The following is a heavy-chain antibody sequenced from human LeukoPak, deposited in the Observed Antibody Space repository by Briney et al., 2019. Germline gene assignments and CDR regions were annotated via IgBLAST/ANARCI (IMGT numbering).Heavy chain of an antibody. V-gene: IGHV2-5*01. J-gene: IGHJ5*02. CDR3: APSGVVVPAAIPYNWFDP. Sequence: SGPTLVKPXQTLTLTCTFAGFSLSTSGLGVGWIRQPPEKALEWLALTSWNDDKRYTPPLKRTLTITKDTSKNQVVLTMTNMDPVDTATYSCAPSGVVVPAAIPYNWFDPWGQGTLVTVSS. D-gene: IGHD2-2*01. CDR1: GFSLSTSGLG. CDR2: TSWNDDK.